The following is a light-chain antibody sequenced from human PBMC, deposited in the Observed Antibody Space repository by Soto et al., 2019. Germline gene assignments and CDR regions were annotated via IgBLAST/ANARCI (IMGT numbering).Light chain of an antibody. CDR3: QQYENLPT. Sequence: DIQMSQSPSSLCASGGDRVTITCQARQNINNYLTWYQQKPGRAPKLLIYDASNLEAGVPSRFRGSGSGTDFTFTISRLQPEDIATYYCQQYENLPTFGQGTRLEIK. CDR2: DAS. CDR1: QNINNY. J-gene: IGKJ5*01. V-gene: IGKV1-33*01.